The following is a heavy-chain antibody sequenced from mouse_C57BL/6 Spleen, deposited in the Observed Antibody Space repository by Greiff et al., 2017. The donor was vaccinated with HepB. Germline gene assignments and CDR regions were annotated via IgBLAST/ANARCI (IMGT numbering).Heavy chain of an antibody. CDR1: GFTFSSYA. CDR3: AREGGSSIYYAMDY. CDR2: ISDGGSYT. D-gene: IGHD1-1*01. J-gene: IGHJ4*01. Sequence: DVKLVESGGGLVKPGGSLKLSCAASGFTFSSYAMSWVRQTPEKRLEWVATISDGGSYTYYPDNVKGRFTISRDNAKNNLYLQMSHLKSEDTAMYYCAREGGSSIYYAMDYWGQGTSVTVSS. V-gene: IGHV5-4*01.